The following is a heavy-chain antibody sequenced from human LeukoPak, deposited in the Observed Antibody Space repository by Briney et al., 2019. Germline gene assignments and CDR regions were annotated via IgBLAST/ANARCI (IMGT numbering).Heavy chain of an antibody. D-gene: IGHD4-23*01. CDR2: INPYSGDT. V-gene: IGHV1-2*02. J-gene: IGHJ3*02. CDR3: ARDLSGGDYGGNSGGFDI. CDR1: GYTFTSYD. Sequence: ASVKVSCKASGYTFTSYDINWVRQATGQGLEWMGWINPYSGDTNYAQEFHGRVTMTRDTSINTAYMELNSLTSDDTAVYYCARDLSGGDYGGNSGGFDIWGQGTMVTVSS.